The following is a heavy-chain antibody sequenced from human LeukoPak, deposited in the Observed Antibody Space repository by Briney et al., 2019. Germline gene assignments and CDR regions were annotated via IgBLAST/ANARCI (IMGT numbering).Heavy chain of an antibody. J-gene: IGHJ6*03. CDR3: ARDAQWLVPEGYFYYMDV. V-gene: IGHV3-21*01. D-gene: IGHD6-19*01. CDR1: GFTFSRYS. CDR2: ISSRSTNI. Sequence: PGGSLRLSCAGSGFTFSRYSMNWFRQAPGKGLERVSSISSRSTNIFYADSGKGRFTTSRDNAKNSLYLQMNSLGAEDTAVYYCARDAQWLVPEGYFYYMDVWGKGTTVTVSS.